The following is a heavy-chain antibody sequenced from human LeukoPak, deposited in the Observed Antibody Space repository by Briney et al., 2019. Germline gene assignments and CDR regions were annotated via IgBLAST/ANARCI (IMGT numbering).Heavy chain of an antibody. D-gene: IGHD3-3*01. CDR3: ATGVDFWSGYIRFDY. Sequence: GGSLRLSCAASGFTFSSYWMSWVRQAPGKGVEWVANIKQDGSEKYYVDSVKGRLTISRDNAKNSLYLQMNSLRAEDTAVYYCATGVDFWSGYIRFDYWGPGTLVTVSS. V-gene: IGHV3-7*01. J-gene: IGHJ4*02. CDR2: IKQDGSEK. CDR1: GFTFSSYW.